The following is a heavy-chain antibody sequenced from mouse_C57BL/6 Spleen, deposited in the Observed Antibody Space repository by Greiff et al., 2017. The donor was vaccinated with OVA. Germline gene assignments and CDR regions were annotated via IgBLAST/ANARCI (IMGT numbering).Heavy chain of an antibody. Sequence: EVKLMESGPELVKPGASVKISCKASGYSFTAYHMNWVKQSNGQSLEWIGVINPNYGTTSYNQKFKGKATLPVDQSSSTAYMQLNSLTSEDSAVYDWARAGATRVYFDYGGQGTTLTVSS. D-gene: IGHD3-1*01. J-gene: IGHJ2*01. CDR2: INPNYGTT. CDR1: GYSFTAYH. V-gene: IGHV1-39*01. CDR3: ARAGATRVYFDY.